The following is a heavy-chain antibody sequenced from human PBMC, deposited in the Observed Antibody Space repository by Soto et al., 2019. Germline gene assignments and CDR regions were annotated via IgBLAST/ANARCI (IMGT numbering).Heavy chain of an antibody. D-gene: IGHD6-13*01. J-gene: IGHJ5*02. V-gene: IGHV4-4*02. CDR3: ARDRRGNRAAAGKGNWFDP. CDR2: IYHSGST. CDR1: SGSISSSNW. Sequence: SETLSLTCAVSSGSISSSNWWSWVRQPPGKGLEWIGEIYHSGSTNYNPSLKSRVTISVDKSKNQFSLKLSSVTAADTAVYYCARDRRGNRAAAGKGNWFDPWGQGTLVTFSS.